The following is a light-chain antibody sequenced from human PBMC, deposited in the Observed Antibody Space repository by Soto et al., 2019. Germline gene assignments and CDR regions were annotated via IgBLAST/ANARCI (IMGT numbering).Light chain of an antibody. CDR2: WAS. V-gene: IGKV4-1*01. Sequence: DFVMTQSPDSLAVSLGERATINCKSSQNVLHSSNKKNYLAWYQQKPGQPPQLVIYWASTRKSGVPDRFSGSVSGTDFTLPISSVQAEDVAVYYCQQYFSTPLTFGPGTRVDI. CDR3: QQYFSTPLT. J-gene: IGKJ3*01. CDR1: QNVLHSSNKKNY.